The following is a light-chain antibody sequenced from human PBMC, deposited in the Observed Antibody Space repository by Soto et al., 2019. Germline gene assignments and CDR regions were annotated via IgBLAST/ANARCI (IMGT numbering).Light chain of an antibody. CDR1: QSVRSY. V-gene: IGKV3-11*01. CDR2: DAS. Sequence: EIVLKQSPATLSLYQGERATLSCRASQSVRSYLAWYQQKPGQAPRLLIYDASNRATGIPARFSGSGSGTDFTLTISSLEPEDFAVYYCQQSSNWPTFGQGRRLEIK. J-gene: IGKJ5*01. CDR3: QQSSNWPT.